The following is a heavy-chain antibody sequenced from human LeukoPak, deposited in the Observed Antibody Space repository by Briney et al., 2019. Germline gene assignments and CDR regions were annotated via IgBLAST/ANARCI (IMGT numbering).Heavy chain of an antibody. CDR2: IYYNGST. J-gene: IGHJ4*02. Sequence: SETLSLTCTVSGGSIGSGAYYWSWIRQHPGKGLEWIGYIYYNGSTYYNPSLKSRVTISVDASKNQFSLKLTSVTAADTAVYYCAREGGFYRPLDYSGQGTLVTVSS. D-gene: IGHD3-3*01. CDR1: GGSIGSGAYY. V-gene: IGHV4-31*03. CDR3: AREGGFYRPLDY.